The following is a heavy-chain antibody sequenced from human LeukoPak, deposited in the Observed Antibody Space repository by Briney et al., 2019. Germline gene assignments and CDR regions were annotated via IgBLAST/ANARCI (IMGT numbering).Heavy chain of an antibody. J-gene: IGHJ3*02. V-gene: IGHV3-30*02. CDR2: IRYDGSNK. CDR3: AKDLPEGFGELFDAFDI. D-gene: IGHD3-10*01. CDR1: AFTFSSYG. Sequence: PGGSLRLSCAASAFTFSSYGMHWVRQAPGKGLEWVAFIRYDGSNKYYADSVKGRFTISRDNSKNTLYLQMNSLRAEDTAVYYCAKDLPEGFGELFDAFDIWGQGTMVTVSS.